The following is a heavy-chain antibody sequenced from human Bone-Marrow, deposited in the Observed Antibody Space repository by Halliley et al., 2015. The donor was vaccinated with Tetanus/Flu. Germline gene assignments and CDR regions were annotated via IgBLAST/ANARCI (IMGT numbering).Heavy chain of an antibody. V-gene: IGHV1-3*04. D-gene: IGHD3-22*01. CDR3: AASTSGYYNPFDH. J-gene: IGHJ4*02. CDR2: IYTGNGDT. Sequence: EWMGQIYTGNGDTRSSQKFRGRITITGDTSATTAYMELSSLTSEDTAVYYCAASTSGYYNPFDHWGQGTLVTVFS.